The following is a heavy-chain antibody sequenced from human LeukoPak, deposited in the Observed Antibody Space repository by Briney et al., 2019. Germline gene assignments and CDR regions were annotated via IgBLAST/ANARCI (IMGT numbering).Heavy chain of an antibody. J-gene: IGHJ4*02. Sequence: SETLSLTCAVSGGPISSGGYSWSWIRQPPGKGLEWIGYIYYSGSTNYNPSLKSRVTISVDTSKNQFSLKLSSVTAADTAVYYCARAPHSSSWYGGSYDYWGQGTLVTVSS. D-gene: IGHD6-13*01. CDR1: GGPISSGGYS. CDR2: IYYSGST. V-gene: IGHV4-61*08. CDR3: ARAPHSSSWYGGSYDY.